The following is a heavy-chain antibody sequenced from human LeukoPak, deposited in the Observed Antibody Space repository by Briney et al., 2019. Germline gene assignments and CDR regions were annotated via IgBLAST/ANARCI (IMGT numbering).Heavy chain of an antibody. CDR2: IKPDGSEK. J-gene: IGHJ4*02. D-gene: IGHD6-19*01. CDR1: GFTFSSYW. CDR3: ASHWGLDTSGCHY. Sequence: GGSLRLSCAVSGFTFSSYWMNWVRQAPGKGLEWVAIIKPDGSEKYYVDSVKGRFTISRDNAKNSLYLQMNNLRAEDTAVYYCASHWGLDTSGCHYWGQGTLVTVSS. V-gene: IGHV3-7*05.